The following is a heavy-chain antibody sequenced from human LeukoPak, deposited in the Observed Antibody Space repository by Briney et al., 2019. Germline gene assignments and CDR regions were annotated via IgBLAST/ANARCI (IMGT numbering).Heavy chain of an antibody. V-gene: IGHV3-66*01. Sequence: PGGSLRLSCAASGFTVSSNYMSWVRQAPGKGLEWVSVIYSGGSTYYADSVKGRFTISRDNSKNTLYLQMNSLRAEDTAVYYCARDSGEVFYYHGMDVWGQGTTVTVSS. J-gene: IGHJ6*02. CDR1: GFTVSSNY. CDR2: IYSGGST. CDR3: ARDSGEVFYYHGMDV.